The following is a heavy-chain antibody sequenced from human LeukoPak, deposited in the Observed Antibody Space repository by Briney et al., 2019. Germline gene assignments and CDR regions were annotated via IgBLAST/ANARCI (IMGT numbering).Heavy chain of an antibody. D-gene: IGHD6-13*01. CDR1: GFTFSRSG. CDR3: VKDRSSSWCFDY. CDR2: ISYVGTNI. J-gene: IGHJ4*02. Sequence: GGSLRLSCAASGFTFSRSGMHWVRQAPGKGLEWVAVISYVGTNIYYAASERRLFTISRDNSKDTLYLQMNNLRAEDTAVYYCVKDRSSSWCFDYWGQGTLVTVSS. V-gene: IGHV3-30*18.